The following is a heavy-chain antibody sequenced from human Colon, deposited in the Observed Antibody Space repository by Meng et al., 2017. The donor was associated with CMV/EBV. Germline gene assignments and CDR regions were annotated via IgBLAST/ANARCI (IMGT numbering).Heavy chain of an antibody. Sequence: ASVKVSCKASGYTFTGYYMHWVRQAPGQGLEWMGWINPNSGGTNYAQKFQGRVTMTRDTSISTAYMELRSLTSDDTAVYYCARGASYSGSYVPLDWFDTWGQGTLVTVSS. CDR3: ARGASYSGSYVPLDWFDT. CDR1: GYTFTGYY. V-gene: IGHV1-2*02. CDR2: INPNSGGT. J-gene: IGHJ5*02. D-gene: IGHD1-26*01.